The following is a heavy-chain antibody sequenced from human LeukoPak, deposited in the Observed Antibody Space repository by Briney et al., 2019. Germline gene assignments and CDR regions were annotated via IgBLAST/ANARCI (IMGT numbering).Heavy chain of an antibody. J-gene: IGHJ4*02. Sequence: GGSLRLSCATSGFTFNTHGMNWLRLAPGKGLEWVSSISPDSNYKYYVDSVKGRFTISRDNAKSSLYLQMNSLRAEDTAVYYCVRVMIVVSDWGQGTLVTVSS. CDR2: ISPDSNYK. CDR3: VRVMIVVSD. CDR1: GFTFNTHG. D-gene: IGHD3-22*01. V-gene: IGHV3-21*01.